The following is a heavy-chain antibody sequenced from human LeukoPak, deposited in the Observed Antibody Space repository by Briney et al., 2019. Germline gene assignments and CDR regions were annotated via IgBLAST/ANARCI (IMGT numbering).Heavy chain of an antibody. CDR3: AKDVRVGQQWLVRTATFDY. CDR2: ISWNSGSI. J-gene: IGHJ4*02. D-gene: IGHD6-19*01. CDR1: GFTFDDYA. V-gene: IGHV3-9*03. Sequence: GGSLRLSCAASGFTFDDYAMHWVRQAPGKGLEWVSGISWNSGSIGYADSVKGRFTISRDNAKNSLYLQMNSLRAEDMALYYCAKDVRVGQQWLVRTATFDYWGQGTLVTVSS.